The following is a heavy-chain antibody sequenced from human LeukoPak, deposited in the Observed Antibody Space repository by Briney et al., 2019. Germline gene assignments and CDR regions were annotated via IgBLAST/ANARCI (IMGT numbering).Heavy chain of an antibody. Sequence: QPGGSLRLSCAASGFTFSSYAMSWVRQAPGKGLEWVSYISSASGTKEYADSVKGRFTISRDNAKKSVYLQMNSLRAEDTAVYYCATTGLLGDIPWGQGTLVTVSS. CDR3: ATTGLLGDIP. D-gene: IGHD2-21*01. CDR2: ISSASGTK. CDR1: GFTFSSYA. V-gene: IGHV3-48*04. J-gene: IGHJ5*02.